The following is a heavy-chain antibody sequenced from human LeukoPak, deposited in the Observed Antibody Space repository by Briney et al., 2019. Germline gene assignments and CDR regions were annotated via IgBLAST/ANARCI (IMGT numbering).Heavy chain of an antibody. V-gene: IGHV4-39*01. J-gene: IGHJ4*02. D-gene: IGHD6-19*01. CDR1: GGSISSSRYY. Sequence: SETLSLTCTVSGGSISSSRYYWGWIRQPPGKGLEWFGSVYYSGSTYYNPSLESRVTISVDTSKNQFSLNLSSVTAADTAVYYCARQREGSGYNYFDYWGQGTLVTVSS. CDR2: VYYSGST. CDR3: ARQREGSGYNYFDY.